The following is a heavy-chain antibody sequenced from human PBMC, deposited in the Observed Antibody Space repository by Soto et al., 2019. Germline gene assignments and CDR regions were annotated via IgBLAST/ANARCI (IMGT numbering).Heavy chain of an antibody. V-gene: IGHV4-59*08. CDR2: IYYSGST. J-gene: IGHJ4*02. Sequence: QVQLQESGPGLVKPSETLSLTCSVSGGSIGSYYWSWIRQPPGKGLEWIGYIYYSGSTNYNPSLKSRVTISVDTSKNPFPLKLSPVTAADPAVYYCARGGWRQIDYWGQGTLVTVSS. CDR1: GGSIGSYY. CDR3: ARGGWRQIDY. D-gene: IGHD3-3*01.